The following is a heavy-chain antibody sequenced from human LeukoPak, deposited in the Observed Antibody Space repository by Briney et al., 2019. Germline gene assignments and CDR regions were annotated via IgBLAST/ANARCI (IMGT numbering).Heavy chain of an antibody. V-gene: IGHV1-3*01. CDR2: INSVNGNT. J-gene: IGHJ1*01. Sequence: GASVKDSCKASGYTFTSYAIHWVLQAPGQMLEWIRCINSVNGNTKYSQKFQGRVIITRDTSASTAYMELSSLRSEDTAVYYCARAPSGSYDKQGYFQHWGQGTLVTVSS. CDR1: GYTFTSYA. CDR3: ARAPSGSYDKQGYFQH. D-gene: IGHD3-10*01.